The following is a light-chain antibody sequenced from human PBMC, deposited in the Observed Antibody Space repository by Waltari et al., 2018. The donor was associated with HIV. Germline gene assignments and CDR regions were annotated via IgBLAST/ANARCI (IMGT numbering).Light chain of an antibody. CDR3: SSYAGSSSFV. J-gene: IGLJ1*01. CDR2: DVT. V-gene: IGLV2-8*01. CDR1: SNDVGGYNY. Sequence: QSALTQPPSASGSPGQSVTISCTGTSNDVGGYNYVSWYQQHPGKAPKLMIYDVTRRPAGVPDRFSGSKSGNTASLTVSGLQAEDEADYFCSSYAGSSSFVFGTGTKVTVL.